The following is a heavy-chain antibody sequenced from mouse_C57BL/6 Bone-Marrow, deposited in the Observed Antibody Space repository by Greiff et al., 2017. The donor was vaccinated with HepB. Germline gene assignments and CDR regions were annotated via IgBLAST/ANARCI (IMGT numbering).Heavy chain of an antibody. D-gene: IGHD1-1*01. Sequence: EVQLQESGAELVRPGDSVKLSCTASGFNIKDDYMHWVKQRPEQGLEWIGWIDPENGDTEYASKFQGKATITADTSSNTAYLQLSSLTSEDTAVYYCTSYYYGSSYDAMDYWGQGTSVTVSS. CDR1: GFNIKDDY. V-gene: IGHV14-4*01. CDR2: IDPENGDT. J-gene: IGHJ4*01. CDR3: TSYYYGSSYDAMDY.